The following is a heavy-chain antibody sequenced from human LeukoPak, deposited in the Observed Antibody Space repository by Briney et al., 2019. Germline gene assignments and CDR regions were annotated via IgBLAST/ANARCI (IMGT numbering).Heavy chain of an antibody. J-gene: IGHJ6*04. V-gene: IGHV3-30*03. Sequence: PGRSLRLSCAASGFTFSSYGMHWVGQAPAKGLAWVAVISYDGSNKYYADSVKGRFTISRDNAKNSLYLQMNSLRAEDTAVYYCARDWGSSGWRYYYYGMDVWGKGTTVTVSS. CDR1: GFTFSSYG. CDR3: ARDWGSSGWRYYYYGMDV. CDR2: ISYDGSNK. D-gene: IGHD6-19*01.